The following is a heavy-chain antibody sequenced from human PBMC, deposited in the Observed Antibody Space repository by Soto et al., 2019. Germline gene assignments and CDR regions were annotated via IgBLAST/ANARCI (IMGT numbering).Heavy chain of an antibody. J-gene: IGHJ3*02. CDR2: ISAYNGNT. CDR1: GYTFTSYG. V-gene: IGHV1-18*01. D-gene: IGHD3-22*01. CDR3: ARLITMIRGGRTAPDAFDI. Sequence: QVQLVQSGAEVKKPGASVKVSCKASGYTFTSYGISWVRQAPGQGLEWMGWISAYNGNTNYAQKLQGRVTMTTDTSTSTGYMELRSLRSDDTAVYYCARLITMIRGGRTAPDAFDIWGQGTMVTVSS.